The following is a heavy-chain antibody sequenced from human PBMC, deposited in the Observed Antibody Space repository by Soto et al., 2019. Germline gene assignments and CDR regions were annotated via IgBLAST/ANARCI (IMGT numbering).Heavy chain of an antibody. CDR3: AESGYSGYDLDYYGMDV. V-gene: IGHV3-33*01. CDR2: IWYDGSNK. J-gene: IGHJ6*02. Sequence: SLRLSCAASGFTFSSYGMHWVRQAPGKGLEWVAVIWYDGSNKYYADSVKGRFTISRDNSKNTLYLQMNSLRAEDTAVYYCAESGYSGYDLDYYGMDVWGQGTTVTVSS. D-gene: IGHD5-12*01. CDR1: GFTFSSYG.